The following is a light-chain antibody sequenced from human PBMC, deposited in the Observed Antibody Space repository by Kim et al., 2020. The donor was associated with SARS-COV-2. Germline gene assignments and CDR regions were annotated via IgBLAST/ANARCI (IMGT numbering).Light chain of an antibody. Sequence: EIVLTQSPGTLSLSPGERATLSCRASQSVRSSYLAWYQQKPGQAPRLLISGASSRATGIPDRFSGSGSGTDFTLTISRLEPEDFAVYYCQQYGSSPPHTFGQGTKLEI. CDR1: QSVRSSY. J-gene: IGKJ2*01. CDR2: GAS. CDR3: QQYGSSPPHT. V-gene: IGKV3-20*01.